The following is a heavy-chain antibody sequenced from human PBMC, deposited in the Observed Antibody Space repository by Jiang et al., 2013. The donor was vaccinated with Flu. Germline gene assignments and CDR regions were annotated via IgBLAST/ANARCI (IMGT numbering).Heavy chain of an antibody. Sequence: QLLESGGGLVQPGRSLRLSCAASGFTFDDYAMHWVRQAPGKGLEWVSGISWNSGSIGYADSVKGRFTISRDNAKNSLYLQMNSLRAEDTALYYCAKVGYGDYVDAFDIWGQGTMVTVSS. CDR1: GFTFDDYA. CDR2: ISWNSGSI. D-gene: IGHD4-17*01. CDR3: AKVGYGDYVDAFDI. V-gene: IGHV3-9*01. J-gene: IGHJ3*02.